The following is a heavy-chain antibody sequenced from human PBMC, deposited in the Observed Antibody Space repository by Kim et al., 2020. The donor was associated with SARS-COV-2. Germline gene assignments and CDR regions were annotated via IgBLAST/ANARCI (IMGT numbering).Heavy chain of an antibody. CDR2: ISYDGSNK. D-gene: IGHD6-13*01. CDR3: AKGGGGRWYRGEYFDY. CDR1: GFTFSSYG. J-gene: IGHJ4*02. Sequence: GGSLRLSCAASGFTFSSYGMHWVRQAPGKGLEWVAVISYDGSNKYYADSVKGRFTISRDNSKNTLYLQMNSLRAEDTAVYYCAKGGGGRWYRGEYFDYWGQGTLVTVSS. V-gene: IGHV3-30*18.